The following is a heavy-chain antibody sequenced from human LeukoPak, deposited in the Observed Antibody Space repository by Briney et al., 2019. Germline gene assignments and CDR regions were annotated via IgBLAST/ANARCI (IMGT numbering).Heavy chain of an antibody. CDR2: IYSDDST. V-gene: IGHV3-53*01. CDR1: EFSFSSEY. J-gene: IGHJ6*02. Sequence: GGSLRLSCAASEFSFSSEYMNWVRQAPGKGLEWVSVIYSDDSTYYTHSVKGRFTISRDNSKNTLYLQMNGLRVEDTAVYYCARGLVSSAPLVDYYYGMDVWGQGTTVTVSS. CDR3: ARGLVSSAPLVDYYYGMDV. D-gene: IGHD6-25*01.